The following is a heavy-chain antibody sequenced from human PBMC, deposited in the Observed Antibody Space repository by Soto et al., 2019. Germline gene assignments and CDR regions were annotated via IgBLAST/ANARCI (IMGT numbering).Heavy chain of an antibody. CDR1: GESSNYYY. D-gene: IGHD1-26*01. CDR2: IYYTGST. CDR3: ATSVAPYYFDS. J-gene: IGHJ4*02. Sequence: SETLSPTCTVAGESSNYYYWSWLRRPPGRRLEWIGYIYYTGSTNYNPSLKSRVTFSVDSSKNQISLKLRSVTAADTAVYFCATSVAPYYFDSWGQGALVTVSS. V-gene: IGHV4-59*01.